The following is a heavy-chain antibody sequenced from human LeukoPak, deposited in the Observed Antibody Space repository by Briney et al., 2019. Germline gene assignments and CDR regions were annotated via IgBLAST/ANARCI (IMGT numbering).Heavy chain of an antibody. Sequence: GASVEVSCKASGYTFTDYYMHWERQAPGQGLEWMGWINPNSGGTNYAQKFQGWVTMTRDTSISTAYMELSRLRSDDTAVYYCARDRALRYYYGSGSYGYYYGMDVWGKGTTVTVCS. CDR1: GYTFTDYY. J-gene: IGHJ6*04. CDR2: INPNSGGT. CDR3: ARDRALRYYYGSGSYGYYYGMDV. D-gene: IGHD3-10*01. V-gene: IGHV1-2*04.